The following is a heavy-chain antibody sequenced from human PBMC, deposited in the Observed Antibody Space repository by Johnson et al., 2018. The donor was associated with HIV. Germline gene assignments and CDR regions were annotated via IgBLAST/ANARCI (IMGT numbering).Heavy chain of an antibody. Sequence: VQLVESGGGLVQPGGSLRLSCAASGFTFSSYDIHWVRQATGKGLEWVSAIGTAGDTYYPGSVKGRFTISRENAKNSLYLQMNSLRAEDTALYYCAKSGPDAFISGAKGQWSPSLQ. J-gene: IGHJ3*02. CDR3: AKSGPDAFIS. CDR1: GFTFSSYD. D-gene: IGHD6-25*01. CDR2: IGTAGDT. V-gene: IGHV3-13*01.